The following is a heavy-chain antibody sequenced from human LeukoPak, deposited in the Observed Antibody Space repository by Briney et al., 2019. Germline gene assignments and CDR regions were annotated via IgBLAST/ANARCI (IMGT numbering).Heavy chain of an antibody. CDR2: IYYTGTT. Sequence: PSETLSLTCSVSGGSISNFYWSWIRQPPGKRLEWIGYIYYTGTTNYNPSLNSRVTISVDTSKNQFSLKLSSVTAADTAVYYCARGNLFDYGGNSAAFDIWGQGTMVTVSS. D-gene: IGHD4-23*01. CDR1: GGSISNFY. J-gene: IGHJ3*02. CDR3: ARGNLFDYGGNSAAFDI. V-gene: IGHV4-59*12.